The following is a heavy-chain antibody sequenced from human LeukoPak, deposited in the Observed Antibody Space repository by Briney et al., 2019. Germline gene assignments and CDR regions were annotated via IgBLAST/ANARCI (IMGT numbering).Heavy chain of an antibody. V-gene: IGHV4-38-2*01. CDR2: IYHSGSS. Sequence: SETLSLTCVVSGYSITKGYYWGWIRQPPGKGLEWIGSIYHSGSSFYNPSLNSRVTVSRDTSKNQFSLKVTSVTAADTAVYYCARVRDITGTNVYYYYMDVWGKGTTVTVSS. CDR3: ARVRDITGTNVYYYYMDV. J-gene: IGHJ6*03. CDR1: GYSITKGYY. D-gene: IGHD1-20*01.